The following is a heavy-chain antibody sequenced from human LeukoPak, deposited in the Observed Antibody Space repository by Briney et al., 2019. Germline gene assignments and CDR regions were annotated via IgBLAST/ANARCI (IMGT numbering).Heavy chain of an antibody. Sequence: GGSLRLSCAASGFTFSSYWMSWVRQAPGKGLEWVANIKQDGSEKYYVDSVKGRFTISRDNAKNSLYLQMNSLRAEDTAVYYCARVAVRGYCSSTSCKVCWGQGTLVTVSS. CDR3: ARVAVRGYCSSTSCKVC. CDR1: GFTFSSYW. CDR2: IKQDGSEK. V-gene: IGHV3-7*01. D-gene: IGHD2-2*01. J-gene: IGHJ4*02.